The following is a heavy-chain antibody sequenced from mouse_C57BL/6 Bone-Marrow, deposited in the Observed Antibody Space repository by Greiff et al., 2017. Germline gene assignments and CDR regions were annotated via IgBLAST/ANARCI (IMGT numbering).Heavy chain of an antibody. J-gene: IGHJ2*01. Sequence: QVQLQQSGAELAKPGASVKLSCKASGYTFTSYWMHWVKQRPGQGLEWIGYINPSSGYTKYNQKFKDKATLTADKPSSTAYMQLSSLTYEDSAVYYCARESSYFDYWGQGTTLTVSS. CDR3: ARESSYFDY. CDR1: GYTFTSYW. V-gene: IGHV1-7*01. CDR2: INPSSGYT. D-gene: IGHD1-1*01.